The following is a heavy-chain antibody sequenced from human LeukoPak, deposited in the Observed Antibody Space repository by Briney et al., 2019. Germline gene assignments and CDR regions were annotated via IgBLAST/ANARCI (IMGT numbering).Heavy chain of an antibody. CDR2: INHSGST. J-gene: IGHJ4*02. CDR3: ARARYCSGGSCYAAFDY. Sequence: PSETLSLTCAVYGGSFSGYYWSWIRQPPGKGLEWIGEINHSGSTNYNPSLKSRVTISVDTSKNQFSLKLSSVTAADTAVYYCARARYCSGGSCYAAFDYWGQGTLVTVSS. CDR1: GGSFSGYY. V-gene: IGHV4-34*01. D-gene: IGHD2-15*01.